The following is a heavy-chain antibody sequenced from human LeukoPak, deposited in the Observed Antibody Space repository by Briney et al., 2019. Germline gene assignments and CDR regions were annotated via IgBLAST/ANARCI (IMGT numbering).Heavy chain of an antibody. J-gene: IGHJ4*02. CDR2: VSSDGGGT. Sequence: GGSLRLSCAASGFTFSSYAIHWVRQAPGKGLEYVSAVSSDGGGTYYADSVKGRFTISRDNSKNTLYLQMGSLRTDDMAVYYCARGKGIYCGGDCSALDYWGQGTPVTVSS. D-gene: IGHD2-21*02. V-gene: IGHV3-64*02. CDR3: ARGKGIYCGGDCSALDY. CDR1: GFTFSSYA.